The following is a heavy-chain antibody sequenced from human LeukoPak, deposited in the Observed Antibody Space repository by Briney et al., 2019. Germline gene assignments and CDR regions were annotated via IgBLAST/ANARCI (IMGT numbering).Heavy chain of an antibody. D-gene: IGHD3-22*01. J-gene: IGHJ6*02. CDR2: ISAYNGNT. V-gene: IGHV1-18*01. CDR3: AKEDIYYDSSGYYAKVNYYGMDV. CDR1: GYTFTSYG. Sequence: GASVKVSCKASGYTFTSYGISWVRQAPGQGLEWMGWISAYNGNTNYAQKLQGRVTMTTDTSTSTAYMELRSLGSDDTAVYYCAKEDIYYDSSGYYAKVNYYGMDVWGQGTTVTVSS.